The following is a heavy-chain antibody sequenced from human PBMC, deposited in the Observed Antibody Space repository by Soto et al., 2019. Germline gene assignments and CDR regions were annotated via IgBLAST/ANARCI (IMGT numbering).Heavy chain of an antibody. D-gene: IGHD4-17*01. V-gene: IGHV1-69*13. CDR3: ARSRHDYGDYFDY. CDR2: IIPIFGTA. CDR1: GGTFSSYA. J-gene: IGHJ4*02. Sequence: SVKVSCKASGGTFSSYAISWVRQAPGQGLEWMGGIIPIFGTANYAQKLQGRVTITAGESTSTAYMELSSLRSEDTAVYYCARSRHDYGDYFDYWGQGTLVTVSS.